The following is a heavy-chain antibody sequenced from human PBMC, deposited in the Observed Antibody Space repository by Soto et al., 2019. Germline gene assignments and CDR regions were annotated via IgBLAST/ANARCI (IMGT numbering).Heavy chain of an antibody. CDR2: IYYSGST. CDR1: GGSISSGDYY. Sequence: SETLSLTCTVSGGSISSGDYYWSWIRQPPGKGLEWIGYIYYSGSTYYNPSLKSRVTISVDTSKNQFSLRLSSVTAADTAVYYCARARGARYFDYWGQGTLVTVSS. CDR3: ARARGARYFDY. V-gene: IGHV4-30-4*01. J-gene: IGHJ4*02. D-gene: IGHD2-15*01.